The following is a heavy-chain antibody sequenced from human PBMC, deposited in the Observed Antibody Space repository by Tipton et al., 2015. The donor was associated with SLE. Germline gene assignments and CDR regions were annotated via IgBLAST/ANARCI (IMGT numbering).Heavy chain of an antibody. Sequence: SLRLSCVAPGFTLSVYSMNWVRQAPGKGLEWVSFISSTSSYTFYADSVKGRFTISRDNAKNSLFLQMNSLRAEDTAVYYCARDGRGDYPKGVMDVWGKGTTVTVS. CDR1: GFTLSVYS. V-gene: IGHV3-21*01. CDR3: ARDGRGDYPKGVMDV. D-gene: IGHD4-17*01. CDR2: ISSTSSYT. J-gene: IGHJ6*03.